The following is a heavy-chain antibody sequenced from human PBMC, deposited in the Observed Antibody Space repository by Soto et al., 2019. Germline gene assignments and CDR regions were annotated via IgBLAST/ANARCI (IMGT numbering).Heavy chain of an antibody. CDR3: ASGPATPRDYFDY. CDR1: GGTFSSYA. V-gene: IGHV1-69*13. J-gene: IGHJ4*02. Sequence: SVKVSCKASGGTFSSYAISWVRQAPGQGLEWMGGIIPIFGTANYAQKFQGRVTITADESTSTAYMELSSLRSEDTAVYYCASGPATPRDYFDYWGQGALVTVSS. CDR2: IIPIFGTA. D-gene: IGHD2-15*01.